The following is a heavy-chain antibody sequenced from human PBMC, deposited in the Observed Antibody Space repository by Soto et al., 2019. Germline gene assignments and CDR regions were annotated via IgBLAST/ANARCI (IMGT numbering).Heavy chain of an antibody. Sequence: PSETLSLTCTVSGDSLSSGGHYWSWIRQHPGTGLEWIGHIYDSVNTYYIPSLRSRVTISADMSKNQFSLNLRSVTAADTDVYYCVRVDHRGYFAIFNDSRGQGHLVTVSS. V-gene: IGHV4-31*03. CDR1: GDSLSSGGHY. J-gene: IGHJ4*02. CDR2: IYDSVNT. CDR3: VRVDHRGYFAIFNDS. D-gene: IGHD3-3*01.